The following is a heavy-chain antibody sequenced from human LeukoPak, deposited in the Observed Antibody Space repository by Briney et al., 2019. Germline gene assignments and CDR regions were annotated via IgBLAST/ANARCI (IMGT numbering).Heavy chain of an antibody. J-gene: IGHJ5*02. V-gene: IGHV4-30-4*01. Sequence: PSETLSLTCTVSGVSISSGDYYWSWIRQPPGKGLEWIVYMYHSGSTHYNPSLKSRIAMSINTSMNQISLRLSSVSASYTAGYYCARDYYDGRGVDLNWFDPWGQGTLVTVSS. D-gene: IGHD3-22*01. CDR2: MYHSGST. CDR3: ARDYYDGRGVDLNWFDP. CDR1: GVSISSGDYY.